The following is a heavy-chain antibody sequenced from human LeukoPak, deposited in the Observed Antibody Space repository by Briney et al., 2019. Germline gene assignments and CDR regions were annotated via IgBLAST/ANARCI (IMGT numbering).Heavy chain of an antibody. CDR3: ARDGNYDSSGYYPPDHDY. Sequence: GGSLRLPCAASGFTFSSYGMSWVRQAPGKGLEWVSAISGSGGSTYYADSVKGRFTISRDNAKNSLYLQMNSLRAEDTAVYYCARDGNYDSSGYYPPDHDYWGQGTLVTVSS. CDR1: GFTFSSYG. V-gene: IGHV3-23*01. J-gene: IGHJ4*02. CDR2: ISGSGGST. D-gene: IGHD3-22*01.